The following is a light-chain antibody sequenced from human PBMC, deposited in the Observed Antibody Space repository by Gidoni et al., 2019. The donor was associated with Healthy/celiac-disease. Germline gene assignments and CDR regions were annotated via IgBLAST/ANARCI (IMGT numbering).Light chain of an antibody. CDR1: QSVLYSSNTKNY. CDR3: QQYYSTPLT. CDR2: WAS. Sequence: DIVMTQSPDSLAVSLGERATINCQSSQSVLYSSNTKNYLAWYQQKRGQPPKLLIYWASTRASVVPGRCSGSGSGKYFTITISRLQAEDVAVYYCQQYYSTPLTFGGGTKVEIK. V-gene: IGKV4-1*01. J-gene: IGKJ4*01.